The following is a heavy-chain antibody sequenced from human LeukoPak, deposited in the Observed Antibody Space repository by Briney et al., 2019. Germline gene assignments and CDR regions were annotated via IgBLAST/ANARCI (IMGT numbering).Heavy chain of an antibody. CDR2: ISSISSYI. V-gene: IGHV3-21*01. CDR1: GFTLTSYI. Sequence: GGSLRLSCAASGFTLTSYIVNWVRQAPGKGLEWVSSISSISSYIYYADSVKGRFTISRDNAKNSLYRQMNSLRAEDTAVYYCAKFIEAHFYFAYWSEGTLVTASS. CDR3: AKFIEAHFYFAY. J-gene: IGHJ4*02.